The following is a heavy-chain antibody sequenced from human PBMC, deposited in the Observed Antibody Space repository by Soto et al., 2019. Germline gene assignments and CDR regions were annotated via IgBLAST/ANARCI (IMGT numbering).Heavy chain of an antibody. J-gene: IGHJ4*02. CDR3: ATRAPGHY. CDR1: GYTFTTYY. V-gene: IGHV1-46*01. D-gene: IGHD1-26*01. Sequence: QVQLVQSGAEVKKPGASVKVSCTASGYTFTTYYMHWVRQAPGQGIEWMGIISPDGGRTSYAQKFQGRVTRTRDTSTSTVYRELSSLRAEDTAVYYCATRAPGHYWGQGTLVTVSS. CDR2: ISPDGGRT.